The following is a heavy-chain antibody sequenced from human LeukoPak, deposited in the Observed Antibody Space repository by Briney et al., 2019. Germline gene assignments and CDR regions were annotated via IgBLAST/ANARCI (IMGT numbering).Heavy chain of an antibody. V-gene: IGHV1-46*01. D-gene: IGHD4-11*01. CDR3: TRARSYSNFNFDS. CDR2: INPSGGST. J-gene: IGHJ4*02. CDR1: GYTFTSYY. Sequence: GASVRVSCKTSGYTFTSYYIHWVRQAPGQGLEWMGIINPSGGSTTYAQKYQGRVTMARDTSTSTVYMELSSLSSEDTAVFYCTRARSYSNFNFDSWGQGTLVTVSS.